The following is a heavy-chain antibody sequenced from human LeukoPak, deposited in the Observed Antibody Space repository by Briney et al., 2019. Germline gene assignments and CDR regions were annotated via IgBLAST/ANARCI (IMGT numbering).Heavy chain of an antibody. CDR3: ARDKASGSDFDY. CDR1: GFTFSSYA. J-gene: IGHJ4*02. D-gene: IGHD1-26*01. CDR2: ISYGGSNK. Sequence: QPGGSLRLSCAASGFTFSSYAMHWVRQAPGKGLEWVAVISYGGSNKYYADSVKGRFTISRDNSKNTLYLQMNSLRAEDTAVYYCARDKASGSDFDYWGQGTLVTVSS. V-gene: IGHV3-30-3*01.